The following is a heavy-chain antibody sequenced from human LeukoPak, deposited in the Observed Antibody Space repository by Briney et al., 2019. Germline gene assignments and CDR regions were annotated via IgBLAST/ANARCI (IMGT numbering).Heavy chain of an antibody. J-gene: IGHJ4*02. Sequence: SGGAPWLSCAAPGFSFNSYGMHRGRPAPGQGLGWVGVILYGGSNKYYADSVKGRFTVSRDNSKNTLYLQMNSLRAEDTAVYYCAKDVGNYYDSSGYYSPLYYFDYWGQGTLVTVSS. D-gene: IGHD3-22*01. V-gene: IGHV3-30*18. CDR1: GFSFNSYG. CDR2: ILYGGSNK. CDR3: AKDVGNYYDSSGYYSPLYYFDY.